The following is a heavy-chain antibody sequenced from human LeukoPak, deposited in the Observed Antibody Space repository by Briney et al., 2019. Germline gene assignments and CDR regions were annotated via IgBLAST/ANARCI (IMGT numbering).Heavy chain of an antibody. V-gene: IGHV3-11*01. CDR1: GFIFSDYY. D-gene: IGHD4-17*01. CDR2: ISYSGSTI. CDR3: AREGMSTVTTHAFDI. J-gene: IGHJ3*02. Sequence: PGGSLRLSCAASGFIFSDYYMTWIRQAPGKGLEWVSYISYSGSTIYYADSVKGRFTISRDNAKNSLYLQMNSLRAEDTAVYYCAREGMSTVTTHAFDIWGQGTMVTVSS.